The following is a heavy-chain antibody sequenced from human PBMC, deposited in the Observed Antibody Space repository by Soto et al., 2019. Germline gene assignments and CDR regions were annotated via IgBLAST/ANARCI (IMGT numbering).Heavy chain of an antibody. Sequence: QVQLVESGGGVVQPGRSLRLSCADSGFIFSNYAMHWVRQAPGKGLEWVAVISYDERNKYYADSVKGRFTISRDNSKNTLYLQMNSLRAEDTAVYYCASNSYGFSLDFDYWGQGTLVTVSS. D-gene: IGHD5-18*01. CDR1: GFIFSNYA. CDR3: ASNSYGFSLDFDY. CDR2: ISYDERNK. J-gene: IGHJ4*02. V-gene: IGHV3-30*04.